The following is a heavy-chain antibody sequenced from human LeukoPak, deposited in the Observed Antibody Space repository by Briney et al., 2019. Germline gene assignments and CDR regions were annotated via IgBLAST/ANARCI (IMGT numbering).Heavy chain of an antibody. V-gene: IGHV3-11*06. CDR3: ARDFGSSHIPDAFDI. Sequence: GGSLRLSCAASGFTFSDYYMSWIRQAPGKGLEWVSYISSSSYTNYADSVKGRFTISRDNAKNSLYLQMNSLRAEDTAVYYCARDFGSSHIPDAFDIWGQGTMVTVSS. CDR2: ISSSSYT. CDR1: GFTFSDYY. D-gene: IGHD3-3*01. J-gene: IGHJ3*02.